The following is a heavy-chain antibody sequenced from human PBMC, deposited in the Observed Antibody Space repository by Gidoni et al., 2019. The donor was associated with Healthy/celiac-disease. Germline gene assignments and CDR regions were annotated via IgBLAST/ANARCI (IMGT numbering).Heavy chain of an antibody. Sequence: EVQLVESGGGLVQPGGSLRLSCAASGFTFSSYWMHWVRQAPGKGLVWVSRINSDGSSTSYADSVEGRFTISRDNAKNTLYVQMNSLRAEDTAVYYCARDPLGYYYDSSGYYYGGYWGQGTLVTVSS. V-gene: IGHV3-74*01. CDR2: INSDGSST. CDR1: GFTFSSYW. J-gene: IGHJ4*02. CDR3: ARDPLGYYYDSSGYYYGGY. D-gene: IGHD3-22*01.